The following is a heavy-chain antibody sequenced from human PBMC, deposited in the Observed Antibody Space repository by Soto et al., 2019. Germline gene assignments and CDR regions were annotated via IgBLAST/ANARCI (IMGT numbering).Heavy chain of an antibody. CDR3: AREDILRYFDWSYGMDV. D-gene: IGHD3-9*01. Sequence: ASVTVCCTASAYNFSAFDIHWVRQATRQGLEWMGWIDVGNGNTNYSQKFQGRVTITRDTSASTAYMELSSLRSEDTAVYYCAREDILRYFDWSYGMDVWGQGTTVTVS. CDR1: AYNFSAFD. V-gene: IGHV1-3*01. CDR2: IDVGNGNT. J-gene: IGHJ6*02.